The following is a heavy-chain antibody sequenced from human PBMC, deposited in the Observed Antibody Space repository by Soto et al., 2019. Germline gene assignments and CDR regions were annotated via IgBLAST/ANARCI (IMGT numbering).Heavy chain of an antibody. D-gene: IGHD1-7*01. V-gene: IGHV5-51*01. CDR1: GYSFTSYW. Sequence: GESLKISCKGSGYSFTSYWIGWVRQMPGKGLEWMGIIYPGDSDTRYSPSFQGQVTISADKSISTAYLQWSSLRAEDTAVYYCWGSITGTTGQYYYMDVWGKGTTVTVSS. CDR3: WGSITGTTGQYYYMDV. CDR2: IYPGDSDT. J-gene: IGHJ6*03.